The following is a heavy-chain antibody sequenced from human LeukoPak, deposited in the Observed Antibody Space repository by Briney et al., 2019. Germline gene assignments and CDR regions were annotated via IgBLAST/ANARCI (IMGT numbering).Heavy chain of an antibody. D-gene: IGHD6-19*01. Sequence: PSETLSLTCTVSGGSISSSSYYWGWIRQPPGKGLEWIGSIYYSGSTYYNPSLKSRVTISVDTSKNQFSLKLSSVTAADTAVYYCAGWGRVAVAGIGSYWYFDLWGRGTLVTVSS. V-gene: IGHV4-39*01. CDR3: AGWGRVAVAGIGSYWYFDL. J-gene: IGHJ2*01. CDR1: GGSISSSSYY. CDR2: IYYSGST.